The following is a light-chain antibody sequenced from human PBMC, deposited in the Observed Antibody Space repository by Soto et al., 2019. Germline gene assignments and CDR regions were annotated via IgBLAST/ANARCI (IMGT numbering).Light chain of an antibody. J-gene: IGLJ1*01. CDR2: DVN. V-gene: IGLV2-14*01. CDR3: SSYTYSSTLYV. CDR1: SSDVGGYSY. Sequence: QSALTRPASVSGSPGQSITISCTGTSSDVGGYSYVSWYQQHPGKAPKLMIYDVNNRPSGVSNRFSGSKSGNTASLTISGLQAEDEADYYCSSYTYSSTLYVFGTGTKLTVL.